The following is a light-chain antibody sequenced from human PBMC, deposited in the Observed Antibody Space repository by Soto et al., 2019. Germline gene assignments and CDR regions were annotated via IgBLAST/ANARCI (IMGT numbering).Light chain of an antibody. CDR3: QQYGTLPPT. CDR2: GAS. CDR1: QTVTNTY. Sequence: EIVLTQSPGTLSLSPGERATLSCRASQTVTNTYLAWYQQKSGQAPNFLIYGASNRATGIPDRFSGSGSGTDFTLTSRLEPEDFAVYYCQQYGTLPPTFGGGTKVEI. V-gene: IGKV3-20*01. J-gene: IGKJ4*01.